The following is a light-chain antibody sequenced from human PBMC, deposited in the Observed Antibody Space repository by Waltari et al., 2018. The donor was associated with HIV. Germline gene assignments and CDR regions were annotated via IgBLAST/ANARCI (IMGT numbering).Light chain of an antibody. V-gene: IGKV3-15*01. CDR2: EAA. J-gene: IGKJ2*01. CDR1: QRISAK. CDR3: QQYDDGPRGIT. Sequence: EIVMTQSPPTLSVSPGQRVTLSCRASQRISAKVAWYQQRPGQAPRLLIYEAATRPTGIPARFSGSGSGTEFTLTSSSLQSEDFATYFCQQYDDGPRGITFGQGTMLEIK.